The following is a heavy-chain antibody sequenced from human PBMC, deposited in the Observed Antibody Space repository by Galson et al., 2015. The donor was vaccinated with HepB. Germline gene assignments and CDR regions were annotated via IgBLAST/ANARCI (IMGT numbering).Heavy chain of an antibody. V-gene: IGHV3-23*01. CDR3: AKGNGFDF. CDR2: IIGSGSNI. Sequence: SLRLSCAASGFTFSSYVMTRVRQAHGKGLEWVSIIGSGSNIYYADTVKGRFTISRDNSKNTLYLEMNSLIAEDTSVYYCAKGNGFDFWGQGTLVTVSS. CDR1: GFTFSSYV. J-gene: IGHJ4*02. D-gene: IGHD1-1*01.